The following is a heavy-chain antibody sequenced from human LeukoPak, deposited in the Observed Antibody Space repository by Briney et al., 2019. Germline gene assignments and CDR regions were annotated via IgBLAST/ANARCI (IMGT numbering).Heavy chain of an antibody. V-gene: IGHV4-59*08. CDR1: GGSISSYY. Sequence: NPSETLSLTCTVSGGSISSYYWSWIRQPPGKGLEWIGYIYYSGSTNYNPSLKSRVTISVDTSKNQFSLKLSSVTAADTAVYYCARGRMVRGVIYAFDIWGQGTMVTVSS. D-gene: IGHD3-10*01. J-gene: IGHJ3*02. CDR2: IYYSGST. CDR3: ARGRMVRGVIYAFDI.